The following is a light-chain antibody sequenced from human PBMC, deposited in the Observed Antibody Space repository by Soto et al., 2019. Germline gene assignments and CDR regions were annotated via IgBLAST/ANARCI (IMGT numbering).Light chain of an antibody. J-gene: IGKJ1*01. V-gene: IGKV3-20*01. Sequence: EIVLTQSPGTLSFSPGERSTLSCRPSQSITSSYLAWYQQKPGQAPRLLIYGASYRATGIPDRFSGSGSGTDFTLTISRLEPEDFAVYYCHQYGSSPSTFGQGTKVDIK. CDR3: HQYGSSPST. CDR1: QSITSSY. CDR2: GAS.